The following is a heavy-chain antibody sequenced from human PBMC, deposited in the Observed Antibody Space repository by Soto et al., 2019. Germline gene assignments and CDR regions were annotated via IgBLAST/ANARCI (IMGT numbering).Heavy chain of an antibody. CDR2: INAGNGNT. CDR3: ARDGSGIAVAGTAIHYYYGMDV. Sequence: ASVKVSCKASGYTFTSYAIHWVRQALGQRLEWMGWINAGNGNTKYSQKFQGRVIITRDRSASTAYMEVSRVRSEDTAAYYCARDGSGIAVAGTAIHYYYGMDVWGQGTTVTVSS. CDR1: GYTFTSYA. V-gene: IGHV1-3*01. J-gene: IGHJ6*02. D-gene: IGHD6-19*01.